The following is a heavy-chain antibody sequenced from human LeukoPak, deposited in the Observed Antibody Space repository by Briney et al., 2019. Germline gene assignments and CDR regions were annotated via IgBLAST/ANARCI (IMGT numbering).Heavy chain of an antibody. J-gene: IGHJ4*02. CDR3: ARSNYYDSSGLSH. V-gene: IGHV3-9*01. CDR1: GFTFDDYA. CDR2: ISWNSGSI. D-gene: IGHD3-22*01. Sequence: GGSLRLSCAASGFTFDDYAMHWVRQAPGKGLEWVSGISWNSGSIGYADSVKGRFTISRDNAKNSLYLQMNSLRAEDTAVYYCARSNYYDSSGLSHWGQGTLVTVSS.